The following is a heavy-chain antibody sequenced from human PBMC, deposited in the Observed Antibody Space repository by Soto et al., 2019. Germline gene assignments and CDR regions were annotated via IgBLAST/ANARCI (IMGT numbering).Heavy chain of an antibody. CDR3: ERDRPIDY. CDR1: GFTFSTYT. V-gene: IGHV3-48*02. J-gene: IGHJ4*02. Sequence: WGSLRISCAASGFTFSTYTMNWVRQAPGKGLEWISSITRSGTIYYADSVKGRFTISRDNAKNSLYLQMNSLRDEDTAVYYCERDRPIDYWGQGTMVTVSS. CDR2: ITRSGTI.